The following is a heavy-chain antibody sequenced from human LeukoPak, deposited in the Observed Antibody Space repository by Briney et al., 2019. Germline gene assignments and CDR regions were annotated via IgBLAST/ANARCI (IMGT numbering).Heavy chain of an antibody. Sequence: GGSLRLSCAASGFTFSSYAMHWVRQAPGKGLEWVAVISYDGSNKYYADSVKGRFTISRDNSKNTLYLQMNSLRAEDTAVYYCARVPEITIFGVVTPDDAFDIWGQGTMVTASS. V-gene: IGHV3-30*04. J-gene: IGHJ3*02. CDR3: ARVPEITIFGVVTPDDAFDI. D-gene: IGHD3-3*01. CDR2: ISYDGSNK. CDR1: GFTFSSYA.